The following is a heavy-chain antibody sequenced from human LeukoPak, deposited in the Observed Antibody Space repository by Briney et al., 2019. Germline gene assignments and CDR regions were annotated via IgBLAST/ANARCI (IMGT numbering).Heavy chain of an antibody. Sequence: PGGSLRLSCAASGFTFSSYAMHWVRQAPGKGLEWVAVISYDGSNKYYADSVKGRFTIFRDNSKNTLYLQMNSLRAEDTAVYYCARAMIVVVITTDWFDPWGQGTLVTVSS. D-gene: IGHD3-22*01. CDR3: ARAMIVVVITTDWFDP. CDR2: ISYDGSNK. V-gene: IGHV3-30*04. J-gene: IGHJ5*02. CDR1: GFTFSSYA.